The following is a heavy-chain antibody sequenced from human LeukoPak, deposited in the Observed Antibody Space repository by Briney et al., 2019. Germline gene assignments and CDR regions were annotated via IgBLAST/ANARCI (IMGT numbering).Heavy chain of an antibody. J-gene: IGHJ4*02. Sequence: GGSLRLSCAASGFTFSSYDMSWVRQAPGKGLEWVSGISGSGGSTYYADSVKGRFTISRDNSKNTLYLQMNSLRAEDTAVYYCAKATGYSGYDYGDYWGQGTLVTVSS. CDR1: GFTFSSYD. V-gene: IGHV3-23*01. D-gene: IGHD5-12*01. CDR3: AKATGYSGYDYGDY. CDR2: ISGSGGST.